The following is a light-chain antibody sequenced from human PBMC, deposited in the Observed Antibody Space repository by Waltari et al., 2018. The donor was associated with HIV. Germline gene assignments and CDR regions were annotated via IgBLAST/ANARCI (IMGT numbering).Light chain of an antibody. CDR1: SRDGGGYNY. CDR3: NSYTTSSTLHVV. Sequence: QSALTPPASVSGSPGQSLTIPCTGTSRDGGGYNYVSWYQHHPGKAPKLMIYDVSNRPSGVSNRFSGSKSGNTASLTISGLQAEDEADYYCNSYTTSSTLHVVFGGGTKLTVL. CDR2: DVS. V-gene: IGLV2-14*03. J-gene: IGLJ2*01.